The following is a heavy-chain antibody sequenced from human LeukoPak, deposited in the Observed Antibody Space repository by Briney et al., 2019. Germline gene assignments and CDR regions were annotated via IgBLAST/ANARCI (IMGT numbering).Heavy chain of an antibody. CDR3: ARGFYTMVRGVLSPYYYYGMDV. J-gene: IGHJ6*02. D-gene: IGHD3-10*01. Sequence: SETLSLTCAVYGGSFSGYYWSWIRQPPRKVLEWMGEINHSGSTNYNPSLKSRVTISVETPNNQFSLKRSAVTAADTAVYYCARGFYTMVRGVLSPYYYYGMDVWGQGTTVTVSS. CDR2: INHSGST. V-gene: IGHV4-34*01. CDR1: GGSFSGYY.